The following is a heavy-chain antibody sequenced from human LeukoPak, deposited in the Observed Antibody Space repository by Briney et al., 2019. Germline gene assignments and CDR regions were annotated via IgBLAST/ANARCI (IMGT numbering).Heavy chain of an antibody. V-gene: IGHV3-30*19. D-gene: IGHD3-10*01. CDR3: ARNYASGTYDFGY. Sequence: GGSLRLSCEASGFTFTGYGIHWVRQAPGKGLEWVAVISYDGSNKYYADSVKGRFAISRDNSKNTVYLQMNSLRAEDTAVYYCARNYASGTYDFGYWGQGALVTVSS. J-gene: IGHJ4*02. CDR2: ISYDGSNK. CDR1: GFTFTGYG.